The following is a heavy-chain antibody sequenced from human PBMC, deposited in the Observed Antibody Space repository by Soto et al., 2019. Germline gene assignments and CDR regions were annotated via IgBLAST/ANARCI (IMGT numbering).Heavy chain of an antibody. J-gene: IGHJ4*02. D-gene: IGHD3-16*02. Sequence: QVQLVESGGGLVKPGGSLRLSCAASGFTFSDYYMSWIRQAPGKGLEWVSYISSSSSYTNYADSVKGRFTISRDNTKNSRYLQMNSPRAEDTAVYYCATVKGLYVWGSHRYWGQGTLVTVS. CDR2: ISSSSSYT. V-gene: IGHV3-11*05. CDR1: GFTFSDYY. CDR3: ATVKGLYVWGSHRY.